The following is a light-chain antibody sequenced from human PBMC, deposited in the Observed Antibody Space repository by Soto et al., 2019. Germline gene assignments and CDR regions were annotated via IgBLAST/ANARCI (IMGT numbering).Light chain of an antibody. Sequence: DSQLTQTPSSLSASVGDRVTITCQASQDIINYLNWYQQKPGKAPKLLIYDASNLETGVPSRFSGSGSGTDFTLTIRGLQPEDVATYYCQKYNGALWAFGQGTKV. V-gene: IGKV1-33*01. J-gene: IGKJ1*01. CDR3: QKYNGALWA. CDR1: QDIINY. CDR2: DAS.